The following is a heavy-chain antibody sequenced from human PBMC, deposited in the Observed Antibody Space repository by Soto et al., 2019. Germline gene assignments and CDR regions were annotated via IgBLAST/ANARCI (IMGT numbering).Heavy chain of an antibody. CDR1: GFTFSSYG. J-gene: IGHJ6*02. CDR3: AKTSTVTTIYYYYGMDV. V-gene: IGHV3-33*06. CDR2: IWYDGSNK. D-gene: IGHD4-17*01. Sequence: ESGGGVVQPGRSLRLSCAASGFTFSSYGMHWVRQAPGKGLEWVAVIWYDGSNKYYADSVKGRFTISRDNSKNTLYLQMNSLRAEDTAVYYCAKTSTVTTIYYYYGMDVWGQGTTVTVSS.